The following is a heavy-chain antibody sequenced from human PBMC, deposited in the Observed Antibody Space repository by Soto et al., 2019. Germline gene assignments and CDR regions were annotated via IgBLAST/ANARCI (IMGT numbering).Heavy chain of an antibody. CDR1: GGFISSGGYY. J-gene: IGHJ5*02. CDR3: ARDLSSKIKYCPWFDP. V-gene: IGHV4-31*03. Sequence: PSETLSLTCTVSGGFISSGGYYWSWIRQHPGKGLEWIGYIDYRGSTDYSPSLKSRVTISLDTSKNPFSLKLTSVTAADTAVYYCARDLSSKIKYCPWFDPWGQGTLVTVSS. D-gene: IGHD2-15*01. CDR2: IDYRGST.